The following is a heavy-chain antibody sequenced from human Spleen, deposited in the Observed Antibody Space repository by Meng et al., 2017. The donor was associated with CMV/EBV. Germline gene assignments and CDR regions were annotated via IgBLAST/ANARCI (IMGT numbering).Heavy chain of an antibody. J-gene: IGHJ4*02. D-gene: IGHD2-2*02. CDR2: IKWNGGDT. V-gene: IGHV3-20*03. CDR3: TRDRDYCSSVSCYTTYDY. Sequence: FTFNDHGMSWVRQAPGKGLEWVSGIKWNGGDTGYADSVKGRFTISRDNAKNSLYLQMNSLRAEDTALYYCTRDRDYCSSVSCYTTYDYWGQGALVTVSS. CDR1: FTFNDHG.